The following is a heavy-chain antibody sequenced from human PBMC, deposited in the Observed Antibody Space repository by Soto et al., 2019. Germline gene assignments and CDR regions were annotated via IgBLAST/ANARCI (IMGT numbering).Heavy chain of an antibody. J-gene: IGHJ4*02. CDR3: ARDSTRYSYGPSSFDY. CDR2: INAGNGNT. Sequence: ASVKVSCKASGYTFTSYAMHWVRQAPGQRLEWMGWINAGNGNTKYSRKFQGRVTITRDTSASTAYMELSSLRSEDTAVYYCARDSTRYSYGPSSFDYWGQGTLVTVSS. D-gene: IGHD5-18*01. V-gene: IGHV1-3*01. CDR1: GYTFTSYA.